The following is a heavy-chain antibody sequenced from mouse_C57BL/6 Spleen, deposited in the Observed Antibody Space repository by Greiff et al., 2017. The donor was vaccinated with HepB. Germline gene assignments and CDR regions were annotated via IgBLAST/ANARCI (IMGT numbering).Heavy chain of an antibody. J-gene: IGHJ3*01. CDR3: AMGNYYGSSYPFAY. V-gene: IGHV1-74*01. CDR2: IHPSDSDT. D-gene: IGHD1-1*01. CDR1: GYTFTSYW. Sequence: QVQLQQPGAELVKPGASVKVSCKASGYTFTSYWMHWVKQRPGQGLEWIGRIHPSDSDTNYNQKFKGKATVTVDKSSSTAYMQLSSLTSEDSAVYYCAMGNYYGSSYPFAYWGQGTLVTVSA.